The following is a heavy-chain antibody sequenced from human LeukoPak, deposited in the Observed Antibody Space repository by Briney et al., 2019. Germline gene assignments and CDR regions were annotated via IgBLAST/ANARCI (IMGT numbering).Heavy chain of an antibody. D-gene: IGHD6-19*01. CDR2: IKQDGSEK. CDR1: GFSFSNYW. V-gene: IGHV3-7*03. CDR3: DGGTGWVSNLG. Sequence: GGSLRLSCAASGFSFSNYWMHWVRQPPGKGLEWVANIKQDGSEKYYVDSVKGRFTISRDNAKNSLYLQMNSLRAEDTGVYYCDGGTGWVSNLGGGQGTLVTVSS. J-gene: IGHJ4*02.